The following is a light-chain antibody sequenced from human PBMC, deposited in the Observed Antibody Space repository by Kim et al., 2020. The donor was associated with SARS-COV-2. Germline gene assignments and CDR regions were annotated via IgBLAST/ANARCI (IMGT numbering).Light chain of an antibody. CDR1: ISNIGRNY. J-gene: IGLJ2*01. V-gene: IGLV1-47*01. CDR2: RNN. Sequence: PGQRVPFSCSGRISNIGRNYVCWYQHLLGTAPKLLIYRNNQRASGVPDRFSGSKTGTSASLAISGLRSEDGGHYYCSAWDDSLTVVFGGGTQLTVL. CDR3: SAWDDSLTVV.